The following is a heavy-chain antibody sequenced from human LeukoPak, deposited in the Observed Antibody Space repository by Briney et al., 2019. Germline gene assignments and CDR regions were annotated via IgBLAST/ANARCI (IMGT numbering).Heavy chain of an antibody. CDR3: ARAKRGWRRPRHAYNWFDP. Sequence: ASVKVSCKASGYTFTSYDINWVRQATGQGLEWMGWMNPNSGNTGYAQKFQGRDTMTRNTSISTAYMELSSLRSEDTAVYYCARAKRGWRRPRHAYNWFDPWGQGTLVTVSS. CDR2: MNPNSGNT. V-gene: IGHV1-8*01. D-gene: IGHD5-24*01. CDR1: GYTFTSYD. J-gene: IGHJ5*02.